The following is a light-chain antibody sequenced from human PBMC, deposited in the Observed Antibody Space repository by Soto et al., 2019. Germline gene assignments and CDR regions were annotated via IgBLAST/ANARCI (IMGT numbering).Light chain of an antibody. J-gene: IGKJ1*01. CDR1: QSVSSN. Sequence: IVTTQFPATLSESTVQIASHSRSASQSVSSNLAWYQQKPGQAPRLLIYGASTRATGIPARFSGSGSGTEFTLTISSLQSEDFAVYYCQQYNNWPRKFGQGTTVDIK. CDR2: GAS. V-gene: IGKV3-15*01. CDR3: QQYNNWPRK.